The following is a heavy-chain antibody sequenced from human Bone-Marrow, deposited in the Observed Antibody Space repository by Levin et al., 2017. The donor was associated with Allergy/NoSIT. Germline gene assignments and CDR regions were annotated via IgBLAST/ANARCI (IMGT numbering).Heavy chain of an antibody. CDR2: ISGSGART. V-gene: IGHV3-23*01. D-gene: IGHD6-13*01. Sequence: GGSLRLSCSGSGFSFNNYAISWVRQAPAKGLEWVSGISGSGARTYYADSVKGRFTISRDNSKETLYLQMTSLRAGDTAVYFCSSLAQQLVRRDFNFSSYGMDVWGQGTTVAVSS. CDR1: GFSFNNYA. J-gene: IGHJ6*02. CDR3: SSLAQQLVRRDFNFSSYGMDV.